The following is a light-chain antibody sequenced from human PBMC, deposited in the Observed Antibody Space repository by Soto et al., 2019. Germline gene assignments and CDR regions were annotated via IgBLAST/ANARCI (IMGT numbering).Light chain of an antibody. CDR2: NNN. CDR1: RASIGSNT. Sequence: QSVLTQPPSASGTPGQRVTISCSGSRASIGSNTVTWYQHLPGAAPKLLAYNNNQRPSGVPDRFSGSKSDTSASLAISGLQFEDEAVYYCAAWDDSLSGPVFGGGTKVTVL. J-gene: IGLJ3*02. V-gene: IGLV1-44*01. CDR3: AAWDDSLSGPV.